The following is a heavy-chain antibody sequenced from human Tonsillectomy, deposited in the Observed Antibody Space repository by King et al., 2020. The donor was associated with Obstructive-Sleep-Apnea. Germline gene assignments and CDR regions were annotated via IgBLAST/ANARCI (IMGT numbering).Heavy chain of an antibody. CDR3: ARYGSSWLFQYYSAMDV. CDR1: GGSINSANSGSYY. D-gene: IGHD6-13*01. CDR2: IYYTGST. Sequence: QVQLQESGPGLLKPSQTLSLTCTVSGGSINSANSGSYYWSWIRQLPGKGLEWIGYIYYTGSTYYNPSLESRLTISIDTSKRQFSLKLSSVTAADTAIYYCARYGSSWLFQYYSAMDVWGQGTTVTVSS. J-gene: IGHJ6*02. V-gene: IGHV4-31*03.